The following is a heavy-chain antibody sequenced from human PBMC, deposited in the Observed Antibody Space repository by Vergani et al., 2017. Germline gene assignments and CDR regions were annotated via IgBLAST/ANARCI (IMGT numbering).Heavy chain of an antibody. V-gene: IGHV3-30-3*01. J-gene: IGHJ6*03. CDR1: GFTFSSYA. CDR2: ISYDGSNK. Sequence: QVQLVESGGGVVQPGRSLRLSCAASGFTFSSYAMHWVRQAPGKGLEWVAVISYDGSNKYYADSVKGRFTISRDNSKNTLYLQMNSLRAEDTAVYYCARDPGGYCSSTSCYTGFYYYYYMDVWGQGTTVTVSS. D-gene: IGHD2-2*02. CDR3: ARDPGGYCSSTSCYTGFYYYYYMDV.